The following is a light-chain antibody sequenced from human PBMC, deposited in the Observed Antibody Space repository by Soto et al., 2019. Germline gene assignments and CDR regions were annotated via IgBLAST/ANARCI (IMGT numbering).Light chain of an antibody. CDR3: QQYNNWPGALT. CDR2: GAS. CDR1: QSVSSN. Sequence: EIVMTQSPATLSVSPGERATLSCRASQSVSSNLAWYQRKPGQAPRLLIYGASTRATGIPARFSGSGSGTEFTLTISSLQSEDFAVYYCQQYNNWPGALTFGGGTKVDIK. J-gene: IGKJ4*01. V-gene: IGKV3-15*01.